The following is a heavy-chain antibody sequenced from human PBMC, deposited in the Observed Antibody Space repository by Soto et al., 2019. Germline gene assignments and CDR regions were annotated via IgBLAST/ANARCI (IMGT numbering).Heavy chain of an antibody. J-gene: IGHJ5*02. D-gene: IGHD3-10*01. CDR2: IFYSGST. CDR3: AREPTGISMVLGVNWFDP. Sequence: AERLCLTCAVCGASSNSSASYWTWIRQPPGKGLEWIGYIFYSGSTFYNPSLKSRVTISIDTSKIQFFLNLNSVTAADTAVYYCAREPTGISMVLGVNWFDPWGQGTLVTVS. CDR1: GASSNSSASY. V-gene: IGHV4-31*11.